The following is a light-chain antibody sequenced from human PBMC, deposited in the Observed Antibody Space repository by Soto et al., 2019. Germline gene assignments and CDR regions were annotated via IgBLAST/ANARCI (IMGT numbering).Light chain of an antibody. Sequence: DIQLTQSPSFLSASVGDRVTITCRASQGISSYLAWYQQKPGKAPKLLIYSASTLQSGVPSRFSGSGSGTECTLSISSLQPEDFAPYSCQQLNSYPPGTFGGGTKVEIK. J-gene: IGKJ4*01. CDR2: SAS. CDR1: QGISSY. CDR3: QQLNSYPPGT. V-gene: IGKV1-9*01.